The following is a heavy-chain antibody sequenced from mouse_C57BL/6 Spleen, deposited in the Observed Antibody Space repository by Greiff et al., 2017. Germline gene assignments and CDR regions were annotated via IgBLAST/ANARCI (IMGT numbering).Heavy chain of an antibody. CDR1: GFTFSDFY. CDR2: SRNKANDYTT. J-gene: IGHJ4*01. CDR3: ARDGGRAMDY. Sequence: DVMLVESGGGLVQSGRSLRLSCATSGFTFSDFYMEWVRQAPGKGLEWIAASRNKANDYTTEYSASVKGRFIVSRDTSQSILYLQMYALRAEDTAIYYCARDGGRAMDYWGQGTSVTVSS. V-gene: IGHV7-1*01.